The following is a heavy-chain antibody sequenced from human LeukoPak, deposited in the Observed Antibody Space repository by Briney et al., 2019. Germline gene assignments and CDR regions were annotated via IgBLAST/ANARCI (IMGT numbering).Heavy chain of an antibody. V-gene: IGHV1-69*04. CDR3: ARDGQQWLDAFDI. J-gene: IGHJ3*02. CDR1: GGTFSSYA. Sequence: ASVKVSCKASGGTFSSYAISWVRQAPGQGLEWVGRIIPIFGIANYAQKFQGRVTITADKSTSTAYMELSSLRSEDTAVYYCARDGQQWLDAFDIWGQGTMVTVSS. D-gene: IGHD6-19*01. CDR2: IIPIFGIA.